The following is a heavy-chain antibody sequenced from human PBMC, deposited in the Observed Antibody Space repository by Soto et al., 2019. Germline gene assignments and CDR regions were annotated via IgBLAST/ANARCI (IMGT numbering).Heavy chain of an antibody. J-gene: IGHJ4*02. CDR3: ARGISGSGTANDY. CDR1: GFTFSGSW. D-gene: IGHD3-10*01. CDR2: INGDGSGT. Sequence: EVQLVESGGGLVQPGGSLRLSYAASGFTFSGSWMHWVRQAPGKGLVWVSRINGDGSGTSYADFVKGRFTISRDDAKNTLFLQMNGLRAEDTAVYYCARGISGSGTANDYWGQGTLVTVSS. V-gene: IGHV3-74*01.